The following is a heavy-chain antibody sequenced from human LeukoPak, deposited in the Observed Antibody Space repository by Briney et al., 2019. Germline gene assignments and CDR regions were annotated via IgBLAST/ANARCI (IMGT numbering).Heavy chain of an antibody. CDR1: GGSVSSSY. Sequence: GTLSLTCTASGGSVSSSYWSCRRQSPGQGLESMGDIYYSGNAHYKPSLKSRVTIAVDTSKNQFPMTLSSMTAADTAVYYCACNGGITMVRGVLPAFDIWGQGTMVTVSS. CDR3: ACNGGITMVRGVLPAFDI. V-gene: IGHV4-59*08. J-gene: IGHJ3*02. CDR2: IYYSGNA. D-gene: IGHD3-10*01.